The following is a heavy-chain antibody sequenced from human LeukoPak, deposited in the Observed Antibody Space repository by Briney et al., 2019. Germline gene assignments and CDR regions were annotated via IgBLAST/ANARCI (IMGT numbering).Heavy chain of an antibody. D-gene: IGHD1-26*01. CDR1: GGSISSSSYY. V-gene: IGHV4-39*01. CDR2: IYYSGST. J-gene: IGHJ4*02. Sequence: SETLSLTCTASGGSISSSSYYWGWIRQPPGKGLEWIGSIYYSGSTYYNPSLKSRVTISVDTSKNQFSLKLSSVTAADTAVYYCARWYNGSLDYWGQGTLVTVSS. CDR3: ARWYNGSLDY.